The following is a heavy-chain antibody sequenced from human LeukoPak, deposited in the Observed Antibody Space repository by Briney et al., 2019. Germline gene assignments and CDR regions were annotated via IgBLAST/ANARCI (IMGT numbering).Heavy chain of an antibody. J-gene: IGHJ6*03. CDR1: GYTFTSYD. CDR3: ARGIVVVPDATRRDYYMDV. Sequence: GASVKVSCKASGYTFTSYDINWVRQATGQGLEWMGWMNPNSGNTGYAQKFQGRVTITRNTSISTAYMELSSLRSEDTAVYYCARGIVVVPDATRRDYYMDVWGKGTTVTVSS. V-gene: IGHV1-8*03. CDR2: MNPNSGNT. D-gene: IGHD2-2*01.